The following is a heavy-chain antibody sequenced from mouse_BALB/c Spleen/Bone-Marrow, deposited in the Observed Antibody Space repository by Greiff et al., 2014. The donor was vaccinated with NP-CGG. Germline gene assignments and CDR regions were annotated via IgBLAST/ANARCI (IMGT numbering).Heavy chain of an antibody. J-gene: IGHJ1*01. Sequence: EVQLQQSGAELVKPGASVKLSCTASGFNIKDTNMHWVKQRPEQGLEWIGRIDPANGNTKYDPKFQGKATITADTSSNTAYLQLSSLTSEDTAVYYCASYRYAWYFDAWGAGTTVTVSS. CDR1: GFNIKDTN. D-gene: IGHD2-14*01. CDR2: IDPANGNT. CDR3: ASYRYAWYFDA. V-gene: IGHV14-3*02.